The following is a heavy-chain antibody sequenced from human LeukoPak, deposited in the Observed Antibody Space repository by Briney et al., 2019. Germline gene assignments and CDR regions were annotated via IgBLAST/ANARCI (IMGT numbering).Heavy chain of an antibody. CDR2: ISGSGGST. D-gene: IGHD6-19*01. CDR3: ARSLRVAVAASY. Sequence: PGGSLRLSCAASGFTFSSYAMSWVRQAPGKGLEWVSAISGSGGSTYYADSVKGRFTISRDNSKNTLYLQMNSLTAEDTAIYYCARSLRVAVAASYWGQGTLVTVSS. CDR1: GFTFSSYA. J-gene: IGHJ4*02. V-gene: IGHV3-23*01.